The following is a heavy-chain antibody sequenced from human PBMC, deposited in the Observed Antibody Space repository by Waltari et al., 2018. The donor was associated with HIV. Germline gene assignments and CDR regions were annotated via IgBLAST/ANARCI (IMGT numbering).Heavy chain of an antibody. Sequence: QLQLQESGPGLVKPSETLSLTCSVAGGSSNSYSWGWIRQHPGKGLGVIGSIYYCGSTFYNSSLKSRLTISVDTSKNQFSLKLSSVTAADTAVYYCARHDPGTYYYFDYWGQGTLVTVSS. CDR1: GGSSNSYS. V-gene: IGHV4-39*01. CDR2: IYYCGST. CDR3: ARHDPGTYYYFDY. D-gene: IGHD3-10*01. J-gene: IGHJ4*02.